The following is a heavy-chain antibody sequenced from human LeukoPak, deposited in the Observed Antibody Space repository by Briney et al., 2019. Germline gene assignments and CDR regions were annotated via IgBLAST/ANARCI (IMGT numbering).Heavy chain of an antibody. CDR1: GFTVSSNY. D-gene: IGHD3-16*01. J-gene: IGHJ4*02. Sequence: GGSLRLSCAASGFTVSSNYMSWVRQAPGKGLEWVSVIYSGGSTYYADSVKGRFTISRHNSKNTLYLQMNSLRAEDTAVYYCARAKGEYVPYYFDYWGQGTLVTVSS. CDR2: IYSGGST. V-gene: IGHV3-53*04. CDR3: ARAKGEYVPYYFDY.